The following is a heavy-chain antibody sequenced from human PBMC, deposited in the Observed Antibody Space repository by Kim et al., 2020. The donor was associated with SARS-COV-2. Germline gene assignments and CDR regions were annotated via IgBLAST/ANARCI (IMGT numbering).Heavy chain of an antibody. Sequence: SETLSLTCSVSGGSLSGFYWSWIRQSPGRGLEWIGYIYSSGGTDYNPSLKSRVAISVDSSKNQFSLKLSFVTAADTAVYYCARLYSFDSSGHYNGYDYWG. D-gene: IGHD3-22*01. CDR1: GGSLSGFY. CDR3: ARLYSFDSSGHYNGYDY. CDR2: IYSSGGT. V-gene: IGHV4-59*01. J-gene: IGHJ4*01.